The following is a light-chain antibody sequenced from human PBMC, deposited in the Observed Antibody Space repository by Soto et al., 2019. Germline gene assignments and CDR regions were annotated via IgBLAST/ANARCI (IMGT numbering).Light chain of an antibody. J-gene: IGLJ2*01. Sequence: QSALTQPASVSGSPGQSITISCTGTSSDVGGYNYVSWYQQHPGKAPKLMIYDVSNRPSGVSNRFSGSKSGNTASLTISGLQADDEADYYCSSYTRSSTLEVFGGGTKLTVL. V-gene: IGLV2-14*01. CDR2: DVS. CDR3: SSYTRSSTLEV. CDR1: SSDVGGYNY.